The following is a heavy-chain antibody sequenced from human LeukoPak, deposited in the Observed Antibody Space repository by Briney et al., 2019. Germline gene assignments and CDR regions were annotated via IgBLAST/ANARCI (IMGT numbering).Heavy chain of an antibody. V-gene: IGHV3-74*01. J-gene: IGHJ4*02. CDR3: ARLTPPFDY. CDR2: INSDGSTT. D-gene: IGHD3-16*01. CDR1: GFTFSSYW. Sequence: GGSLRLSCAASGFTFSSYWMHWFRQAPGKGLVWVARINSDGSTTNYADSAEGRFTISRDNAKNTLYLQMNSLRAEDTAVYYCARLTPPFDYWGQGTLVTVSS.